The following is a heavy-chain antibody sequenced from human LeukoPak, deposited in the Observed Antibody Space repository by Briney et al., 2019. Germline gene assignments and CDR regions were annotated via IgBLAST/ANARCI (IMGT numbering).Heavy chain of an antibody. V-gene: IGHV3-23*01. CDR2: ISGSGGST. J-gene: IGHJ4*02. D-gene: IGHD3-22*01. Sequence: PGGSLRLSCAASGLTFSSYAMSWVRQAPGKGLEWVSAISGSGGSTYYADSVKGRFTISRDNSKNTLYLQMNSLRAEDTAVYYCAKVGTYYYDSTDYWGQGTLVTVSS. CDR1: GLTFSSYA. CDR3: AKVGTYYYDSTDY.